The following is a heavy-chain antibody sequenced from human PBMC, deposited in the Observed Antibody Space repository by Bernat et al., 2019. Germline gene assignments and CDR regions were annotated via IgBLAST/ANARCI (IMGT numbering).Heavy chain of an antibody. CDR1: GGSISSSNW. Sequence: QVQLQESGPGLVKPSGTLSLTCAVSGGSISSSNWWSWVRQPPGKGLEWIGEIYHSWSTNYNPSLKSRVTISVDKSKNQFSLKLSSVTAADTAVYYCARDSGGSYYTDLFDYWGQGTLVTVSS. CDR3: ARDSGGSYYTDLFDY. V-gene: IGHV4-4*02. J-gene: IGHJ4*02. CDR2: IYHSWST. D-gene: IGHD1-26*01.